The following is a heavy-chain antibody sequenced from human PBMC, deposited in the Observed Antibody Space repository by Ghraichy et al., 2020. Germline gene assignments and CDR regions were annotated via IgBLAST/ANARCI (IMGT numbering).Heavy chain of an antibody. CDR2: IKKKADGGTT. Sequence: GESLNISCVASGFVFSNAGMSWVRQTPGTGLEWVGRIKKKADGGTTDYAAAVKGRFSISRDDSKNTMFLQMSSLKSEDTGVYFCVTGWAAGLFDHWGQGTLVTVSS. CDR1: GFVFSNAG. V-gene: IGHV3-15*01. CDR3: VTGWAAGLFDH. D-gene: IGHD6-19*01. J-gene: IGHJ4*02.